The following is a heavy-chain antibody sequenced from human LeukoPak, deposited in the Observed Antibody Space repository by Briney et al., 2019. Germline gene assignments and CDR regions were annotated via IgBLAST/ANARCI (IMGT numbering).Heavy chain of an antibody. V-gene: IGHV3-66*01. D-gene: IGHD6-13*01. CDR2: IYSGGST. Sequence: GGSLRLSCAASGFTVSSNYMSWVRQAPGKRLEWVSVIYSGGSTYYADSVKGRFTISRDNSKNTLYLQMNSLRAEDTAVYYCARDSIAAAGTMFDYWGQGTLVTVSS. CDR1: GFTVSSNY. CDR3: ARDSIAAAGTMFDY. J-gene: IGHJ4*02.